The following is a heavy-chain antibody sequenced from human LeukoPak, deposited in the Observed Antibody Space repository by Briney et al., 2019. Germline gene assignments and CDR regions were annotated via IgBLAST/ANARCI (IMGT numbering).Heavy chain of an antibody. Sequence: ASVKVSCTASGYTFTSYYMHWVRQAPGQGHELMGIINPSGGSTSYAQKFQGRVTMTRDTSTSTVYMELSSLRSEDTAVYYCARGSSGWYSVAYWGQGTLVTVSS. CDR3: ARGSSGWYSVAY. J-gene: IGHJ4*02. V-gene: IGHV1-46*01. CDR2: INPSGGST. D-gene: IGHD6-19*01. CDR1: GYTFTSYY.